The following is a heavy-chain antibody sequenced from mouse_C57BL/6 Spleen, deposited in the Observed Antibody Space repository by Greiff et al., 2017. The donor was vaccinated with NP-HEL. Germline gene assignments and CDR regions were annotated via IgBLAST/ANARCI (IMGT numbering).Heavy chain of an antibody. Sequence: VQLQQSGPGLVKPSQSLSLTCSVTGYSITSGYYWNWIRQFPGNKLEWMGYISYDGSNNYNPSLKNRISITRDTSKNQFFLKLNSVTTEDTATYYCARDHYYGSSGFAYWGQGTLVTVSA. J-gene: IGHJ3*01. CDR2: ISYDGSN. CDR1: GYSITSGYY. V-gene: IGHV3-6*01. D-gene: IGHD1-1*01. CDR3: ARDHYYGSSGFAY.